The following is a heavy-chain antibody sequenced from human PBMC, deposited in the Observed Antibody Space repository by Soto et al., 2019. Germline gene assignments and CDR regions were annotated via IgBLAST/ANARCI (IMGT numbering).Heavy chain of an antibody. J-gene: IGHJ4*02. Sequence: QITLKESGPTLVKPTETLTLTCTFSGFSLTSRGMSVSWIRQPPGKAPDWLAVAYWNRDDRYSPLLRNRLTIFRDTSKNQVVLTMTNMDPVDTATYFCAQGRKASGGVYGEHYPDNWGLGILVTVSS. CDR1: GFSLTSRGMS. CDR2: AYWNRDD. V-gene: IGHV2-5*01. D-gene: IGHD2-8*02. CDR3: AQGRKASGGVYGEHYPDN.